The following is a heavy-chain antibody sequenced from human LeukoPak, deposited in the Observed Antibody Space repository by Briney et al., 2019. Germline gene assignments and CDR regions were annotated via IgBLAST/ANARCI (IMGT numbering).Heavy chain of an antibody. CDR3: ARGVDYYENSGTIDY. V-gene: IGHV3-30*03. CDR2: ISYDGSNK. D-gene: IGHD3-22*01. J-gene: IGHJ4*02. CDR1: GFTFGSYG. Sequence: GGSLRLSCAASGFTFGSYGMHWVRQAPGKGLEWVAVISYDGSNKYYADSVKGRFTISRDNSKNTLSLQMNSLRVEDTAVYYCARGVDYYENSGTIDYWGQGTLVTVSS.